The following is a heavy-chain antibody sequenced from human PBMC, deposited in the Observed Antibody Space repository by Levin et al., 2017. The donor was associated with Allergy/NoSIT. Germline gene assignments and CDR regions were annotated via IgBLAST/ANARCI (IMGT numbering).Heavy chain of an antibody. J-gene: IGHJ2*01. CDR1: GFTFDDYA. CDR3: AKSRWLRLGWYFDL. CDR2: ISWNSGSI. Sequence: GGSLRLSCAASGFTFDDYAMHWVRQAPGKGLEWVSGISWNSGSIGYADSVKGRFTISRDNAKNSLYLQMNSLRAEDTALYYCAKSRWLRLGWYFDLWGRGTLVTVSS. V-gene: IGHV3-9*01. D-gene: IGHD5-12*01.